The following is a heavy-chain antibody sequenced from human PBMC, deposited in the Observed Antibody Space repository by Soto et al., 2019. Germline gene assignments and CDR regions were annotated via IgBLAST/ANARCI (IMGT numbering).Heavy chain of an antibody. V-gene: IGHV4-4*07. CDR3: ARWVVVVTGTSSKYYYGMDV. D-gene: IGHD2-21*02. CDR1: GGSINSYY. J-gene: IGHJ6*02. Sequence: KTSETLSLTCTVSGGSINSYYWSWIRQPAGKGLEWIGRIYTSGSTNYNPSLKSRVTMSVDTSKNQFSLKLSSVTAADTAVYYCARWVVVVTGTSSKYYYGMDVWGQGTTVTVSS. CDR2: IYTSGST.